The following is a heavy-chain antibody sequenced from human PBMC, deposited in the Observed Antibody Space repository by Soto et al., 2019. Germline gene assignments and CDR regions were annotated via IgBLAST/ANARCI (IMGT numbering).Heavy chain of an antibody. V-gene: IGHV5-51*01. Sequence: GESLKISCQGSGYSFTNYWIGWVRQMPGKGLEWMGIIYPGNSDSRYGPSFQGQVSFSADKSINTAYLEWSSLKASDTAIYYCATSLAAAGYAYGMDVWGQGTTVTVSS. CDR3: ATSLAAAGYAYGMDV. CDR1: GYSFTNYW. D-gene: IGHD6-13*01. CDR2: IYPGNSDS. J-gene: IGHJ6*02.